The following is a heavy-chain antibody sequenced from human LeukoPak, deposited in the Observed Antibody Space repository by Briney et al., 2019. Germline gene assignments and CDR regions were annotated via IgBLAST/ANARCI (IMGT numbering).Heavy chain of an antibody. CDR1: GFTFSYYS. Sequence: GGSLRLSCAASGFTFSYYSMNWVRQAPGKGLEWVSSISGSRNTIYYADSVKGRFTSSRDNAKNSLYLQMNSLRAEDTAVYFCVRVGPTPFDYWGQGTLVTASS. J-gene: IGHJ4*02. CDR2: ISGSRNTI. CDR3: VRVGPTPFDY. V-gene: IGHV3-48*01. D-gene: IGHD1-26*01.